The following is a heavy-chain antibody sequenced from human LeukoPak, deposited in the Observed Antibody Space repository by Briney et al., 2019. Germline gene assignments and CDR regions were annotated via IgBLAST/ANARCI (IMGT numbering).Heavy chain of an antibody. Sequence: GGSLRLSCAASGFTFSSYAMHWVRQAPGQGLEWMGWINPNSGGTNYAQKFQGRVTMTRDTSISTAYMELSRLRSDDTAVYYCARAWELGLPNRNWFDPWGQGTLVTVSS. CDR1: GFTFSSYA. D-gene: IGHD1-26*01. J-gene: IGHJ5*02. CDR3: ARAWELGLPNRNWFDP. V-gene: IGHV1-2*02. CDR2: INPNSGGT.